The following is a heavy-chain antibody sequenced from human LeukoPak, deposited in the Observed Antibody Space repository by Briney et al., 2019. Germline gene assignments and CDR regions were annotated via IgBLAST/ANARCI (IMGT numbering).Heavy chain of an antibody. CDR1: GYTFTGYY. CDR3: ADSGIAAS. D-gene: IGHD6-13*01. Sequence: SVKASCKASGYTFTGYYMHWVRQAPGQGLEWMGRIIPIFGTANYAQKFQGRVTITTDESTSTAYMELSSLRSEDTAVYYCADSGIAASWGQGTLVTVSS. CDR2: IIPIFGTA. V-gene: IGHV1-69*05. J-gene: IGHJ4*02.